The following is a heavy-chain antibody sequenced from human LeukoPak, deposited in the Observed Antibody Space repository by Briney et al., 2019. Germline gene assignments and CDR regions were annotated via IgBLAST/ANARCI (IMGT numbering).Heavy chain of an antibody. Sequence: SETLSLTCTVSGGSIRSSYYYWGWIRQPPGKGLEWIGSIYDSGSTYYNPSLKSRVTISVDTSKNQFSLKLNSVTAADTAVYYCARDRSLLWFGEPFDYWGQGTLVTVSS. CDR2: IYDSGST. CDR3: ARDRSLLWFGEPFDY. V-gene: IGHV4-39*02. J-gene: IGHJ4*02. CDR1: GGSIRSSYYY. D-gene: IGHD3-10*01.